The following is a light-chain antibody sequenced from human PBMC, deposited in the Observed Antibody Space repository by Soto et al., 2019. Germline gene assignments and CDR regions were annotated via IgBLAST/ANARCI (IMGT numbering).Light chain of an antibody. J-gene: IGKJ1*01. Sequence: EIVMTQSPGTLSVSPGERATLSCRASQSVSSNLAWYQQKPGQAPSLLIYGASTRATGIPARFSGSGSGTECALTISSLQSEDFAVYYCQQYNNWPRTFGQGTKVEIK. CDR2: GAS. CDR3: QQYNNWPRT. CDR1: QSVSSN. V-gene: IGKV3-15*01.